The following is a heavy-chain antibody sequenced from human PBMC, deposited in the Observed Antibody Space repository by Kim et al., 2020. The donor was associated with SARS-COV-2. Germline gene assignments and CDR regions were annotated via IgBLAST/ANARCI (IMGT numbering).Heavy chain of an antibody. CDR3: ARDLERREYFDWLYGPLHYGMDV. V-gene: IGHV1-46*01. CDR2: INPSGGST. Sequence: ASVKVSCKASGYTFTSYYMHWVRQAPGQGLEWMGIINPSGGSTSYAQKFQGRVTMTRDTSTSTVYMELSSLRSEDTAVYYCARDLERREYFDWLYGPLHYGMDVWGQGTTVTVSS. CDR1: GYTFTSYY. D-gene: IGHD3-9*01. J-gene: IGHJ6*02.